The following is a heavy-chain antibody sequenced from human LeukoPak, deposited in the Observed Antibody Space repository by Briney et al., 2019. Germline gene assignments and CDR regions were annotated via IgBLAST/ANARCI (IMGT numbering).Heavy chain of an antibody. CDR1: GFTFSTYF. V-gene: IGHV3-64D*09. J-gene: IGHJ4*02. Sequence: GRSRRLSCSASGFTFSTYFMHCVRQAPGKGREYVSAIRRNGGSTYYAASVKGRFTISRDNSKNTLYLQMSSLRAEDTAVYHCVKDDSYYYDSSGYPHWGQGNLVTASS. D-gene: IGHD3-22*01. CDR2: IRRNGGST. CDR3: VKDDSYYYDSSGYPH.